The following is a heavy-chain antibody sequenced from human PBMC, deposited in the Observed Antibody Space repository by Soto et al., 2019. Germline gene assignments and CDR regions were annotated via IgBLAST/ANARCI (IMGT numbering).Heavy chain of an antibody. CDR2: IYYSGST. D-gene: IGHD2-15*01. CDR1: GGSVSSGSYY. J-gene: IGHJ6*02. CDR3: AREGLPSDYYYGMDV. V-gene: IGHV4-61*01. Sequence: QVQLQESGPGLVKPSETLSLTCTVSGGSVSSGSYYWSWIRQPPGKGLEWIGYIYYSGSTNYNPSLKSRVTISVDTSKNQFSLKLSSVTAADTAVYCCAREGLPSDYYYGMDVWGQGTTVTVSS.